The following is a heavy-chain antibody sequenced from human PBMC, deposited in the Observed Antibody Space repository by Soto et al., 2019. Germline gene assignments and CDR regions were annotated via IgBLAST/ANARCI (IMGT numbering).Heavy chain of an antibody. J-gene: IGHJ5*02. V-gene: IGHV3-21*01. CDR2: ISSSSSYI. CDR1: GFTFSSYS. Sequence: EVQLVESGGGLVKPGGSLRLSCAASGFTFSSYSMNWVRQAPGKGLEWVSSISSSSSYIYYADSVKGRFTISRDNAKNSLYLQMNSLRAEDTAVYYCARDMGLEWLSWFDPWGQGTLVTVSS. D-gene: IGHD3-3*01. CDR3: ARDMGLEWLSWFDP.